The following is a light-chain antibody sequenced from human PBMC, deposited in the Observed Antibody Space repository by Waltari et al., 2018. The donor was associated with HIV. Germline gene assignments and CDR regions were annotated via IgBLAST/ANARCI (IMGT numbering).Light chain of an antibody. CDR3: CSYAGSSTFYV. CDR1: SSDVGGYNL. J-gene: IGLJ1*01. Sequence: QSALTQPASVSGSPGQSITISCTGPSSDVGGYNLVSWYQQHPGKAPKLMIYEGSKRPSGVSNRFSGSKSGNTASLTISGLQAEDEADYYCCSYAGSSTFYVFGTGTKVTVL. CDR2: EGS. V-gene: IGLV2-23*01.